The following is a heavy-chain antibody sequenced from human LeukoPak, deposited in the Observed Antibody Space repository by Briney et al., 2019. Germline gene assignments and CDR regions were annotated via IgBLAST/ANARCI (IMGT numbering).Heavy chain of an antibody. CDR3: ARRGIAVADTGYYYYYYMDV. Sequence: SSETLSLTCTVSGGSISSSSYYWGWIRQPPGKGLEWIGEINHSGSTNYNPSLKSRVTISVDTSKNQFSLKLSSVTAADTAVYYCARRGIAVADTGYYYYYYMDVWGKGTTVTISS. CDR1: GGSISSSSYY. CDR2: INHSGST. D-gene: IGHD6-19*01. J-gene: IGHJ6*03. V-gene: IGHV4-39*07.